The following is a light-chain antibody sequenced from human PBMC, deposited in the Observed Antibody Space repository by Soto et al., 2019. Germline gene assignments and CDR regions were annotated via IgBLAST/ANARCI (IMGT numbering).Light chain of an antibody. CDR2: SAS. V-gene: IGKV1-9*01. Sequence: DIQMTQSPSSVSASVGDTVTITCRASQDINVYLNWYQQKPGEVPKLLIYSASSLHSGVPSRFTGSGSGTDFTLTISSLQPEDFATYYCQQFNSFPLTFGGGTKVDIK. J-gene: IGKJ4*01. CDR3: QQFNSFPLT. CDR1: QDINVY.